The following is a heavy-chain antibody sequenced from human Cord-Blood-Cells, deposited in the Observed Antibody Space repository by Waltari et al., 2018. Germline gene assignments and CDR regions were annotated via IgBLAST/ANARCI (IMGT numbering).Heavy chain of an antibody. CDR2: INHSGST. J-gene: IGHJ2*01. CDR3: ARCRYFDL. V-gene: IGHV4-34*01. Sequence: QVQLQQWGAGLLKPSETLSLTCAVYGGSFSGYYWSWIRQPPGKGLEWIGEINHSGSTNYNPSLKSRVTISVDTSKNQFSLKLSSVTAADTAVYYCARCRYFDLWGRGTLVTVSS. CDR1: GGSFSGYY.